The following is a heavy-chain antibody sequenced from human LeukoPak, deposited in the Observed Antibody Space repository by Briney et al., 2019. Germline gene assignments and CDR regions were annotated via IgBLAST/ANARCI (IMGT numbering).Heavy chain of an antibody. V-gene: IGHV3-53*01. CDR2: IYNSGST. J-gene: IGHJ3*02. D-gene: IGHD3-22*01. CDR1: GFTVSSNY. CDR3: ARTNSGSHGAFDI. Sequence: GGSLRLSCAASGFTVSSNYMSWVRQAPGKGLEWVSVIYNSGSTYYADSVKGRFTISRDNSKNTLYLQINSLRAEDTAVYYCARTNSGSHGAFDIWGQGTLVTVSS.